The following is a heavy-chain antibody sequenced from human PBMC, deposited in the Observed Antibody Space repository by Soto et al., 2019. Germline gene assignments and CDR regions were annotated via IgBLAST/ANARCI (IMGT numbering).Heavy chain of an antibody. V-gene: IGHV4-59*06. CDR3: ARGTAGGYYFDY. CDR2: IYYSGST. Sequence: SETLSLTCTVSGGSISSYYWSWIRQHPGKGLEWIGYIYYSGSTYYNLSLKSRVTISVDTSKNQFSLKLSSVTAADTAVYYCARGTAGGYYFDYWGQGTLVTVSS. CDR1: GGSISSYY. J-gene: IGHJ4*02. D-gene: IGHD6-25*01.